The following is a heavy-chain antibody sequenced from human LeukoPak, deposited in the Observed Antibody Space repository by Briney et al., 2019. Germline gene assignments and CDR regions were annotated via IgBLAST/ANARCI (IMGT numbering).Heavy chain of an antibody. CDR2: ISGSGGNT. J-gene: IGHJ4*02. CDR1: GFTFSSYA. CDR3: AKSGGYDSSGRGYYFDY. D-gene: IGHD3-22*01. Sequence: GGSLRLSCAASGFTFSSYAMSWVRQAPGKGLEWVSAISGSGGNTYYADSVKGRFTISRDNSKNTLYLQMNSLRAEDTAVYYCAKSGGYDSSGRGYYFDYWGQGTLVTVSS. V-gene: IGHV3-23*01.